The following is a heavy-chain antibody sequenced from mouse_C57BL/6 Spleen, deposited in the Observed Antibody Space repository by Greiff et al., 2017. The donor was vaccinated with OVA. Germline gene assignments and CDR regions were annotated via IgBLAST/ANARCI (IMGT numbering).Heavy chain of an antibody. V-gene: IGHV1-59*01. CDR3: ARFVITTVVATPYYYAMDY. J-gene: IGHJ4*01. Sequence: QVQLKQPGAELVRPGTSVKLSCKASGYTFTSYWMHWVKQRPGQGLEWIGVIDPSDSYTNYNQKFKGKATLTVDTSSSTAYMQLSSLTSEDSAVYYCARFVITTVVATPYYYAMDYWGQGTSVTVSS. D-gene: IGHD1-1*01. CDR1: GYTFTSYW. CDR2: IDPSDSYT.